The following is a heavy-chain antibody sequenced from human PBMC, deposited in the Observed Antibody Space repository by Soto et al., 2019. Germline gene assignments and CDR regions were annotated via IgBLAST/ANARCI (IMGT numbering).Heavy chain of an antibody. CDR3: ARDLKNDYDFWSSYYTEHYFDY. Sequence: RSRSRTIYYAESVKGRVTISRDNAKNSLYLQMTSLRAEDTAVYYCARDLKNDYDFWSSYYTEHYFDYWGQGTLVTV. D-gene: IGHD3-3*01. V-gene: IGHV3-48*01. CDR2: RSRSRTI. J-gene: IGHJ4*02.